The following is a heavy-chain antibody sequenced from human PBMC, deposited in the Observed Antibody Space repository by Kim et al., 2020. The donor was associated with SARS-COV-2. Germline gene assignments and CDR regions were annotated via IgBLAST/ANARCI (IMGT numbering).Heavy chain of an antibody. CDR1: GGSISSSSYY. Sequence: SETLSLTCTVSGGSISSSSYYWGWIRQPPGKGLEWIGSIYYSWSTYYNPSLKSRVTISVDTSKNQFSLKLSSVTAADTAVYYCARTKFTDMIVVGFDP. D-gene: IGHD3-22*01. CDR3: ARTKFTDMIVVGFDP. CDR2: IYYSWST. V-gene: IGHV4-39*01. J-gene: IGHJ5*02.